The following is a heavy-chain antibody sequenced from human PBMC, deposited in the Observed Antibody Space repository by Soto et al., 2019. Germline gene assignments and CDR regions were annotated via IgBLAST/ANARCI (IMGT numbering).Heavy chain of an antibody. V-gene: IGHV1-18*01. Sequence: QVQLVQSGAEVKKPGASVKVSCKASGYTFTSYGISWVRQAPGQGLEWMGWISAYNGNTNYAQKLQGRVTLTTDTAASTAGMELRSLRSDDTAVYYCAREWAAAGPFDYWGQGTLVTVST. CDR2: ISAYNGNT. CDR1: GYTFTSYG. J-gene: IGHJ4*02. D-gene: IGHD6-13*01. CDR3: AREWAAAGPFDY.